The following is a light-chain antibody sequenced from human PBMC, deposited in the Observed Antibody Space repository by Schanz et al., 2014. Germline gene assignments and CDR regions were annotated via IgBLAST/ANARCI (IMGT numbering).Light chain of an antibody. CDR2: GDN. CDR1: SSNIGAGYD. V-gene: IGLV1-40*01. Sequence: QSVLTQPPSVSGAPGQRVTISCTGSSSNIGAGYDVHWYQRFPGTAPKLLIFGDNNRPSGVPDRFSGSKSGTSASLAITGLQAEDEADYYCASYTTTTSLFGGGTKLTVL. J-gene: IGLJ3*02. CDR3: ASYTTTTSL.